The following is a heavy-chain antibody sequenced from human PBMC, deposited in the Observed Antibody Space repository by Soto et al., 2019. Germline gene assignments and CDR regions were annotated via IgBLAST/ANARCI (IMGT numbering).Heavy chain of an antibody. CDR3: ANFAAAGTRYYFDY. J-gene: IGHJ4*02. CDR2: ISYDGSNK. Sequence: AGGALRLSCAASGFTFSSYGMHWVRQAPGKGLEWVAVISYDGSNKYYADSVKGRFTISRDNSKNTLYLQMNSLRAEDTAVYYCANFAAAGTRYYFDYWGQGTLVTVSS. CDR1: GFTFSSYG. V-gene: IGHV3-30*18. D-gene: IGHD6-13*01.